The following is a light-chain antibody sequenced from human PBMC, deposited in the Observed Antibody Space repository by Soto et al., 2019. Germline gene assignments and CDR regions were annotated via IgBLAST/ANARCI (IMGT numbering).Light chain of an antibody. Sequence: QYALTQPASVSGSPGQSITISCTGNSSDVGGYDYVSWYQQLPGKAPKLLIYDVNNRPSGVSHRFSGSKSGNTASLTISGLQAEDEADYYCSSYTGSSTFVFGTGTNLTVL. J-gene: IGLJ1*01. CDR3: SSYTGSSTFV. CDR2: DVN. V-gene: IGLV2-14*01. CDR1: SSDVGGYDY.